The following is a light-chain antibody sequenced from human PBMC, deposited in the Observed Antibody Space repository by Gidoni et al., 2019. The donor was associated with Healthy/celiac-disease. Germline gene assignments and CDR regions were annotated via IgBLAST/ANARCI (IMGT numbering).Light chain of an antibody. CDR1: QDSSNY. Sequence: DIQMTQSPSSLSSSVGDRVTITRQASQDSSNYLNWYQQKPRKTPKLLLYDASNLETGVPSRFSGSGCGTDFTFTISSLQPEDIATYYCQQYDNPALTFGGGTKVEIK. V-gene: IGKV1-33*01. CDR2: DAS. J-gene: IGKJ4*01. CDR3: QQYDNPALT.